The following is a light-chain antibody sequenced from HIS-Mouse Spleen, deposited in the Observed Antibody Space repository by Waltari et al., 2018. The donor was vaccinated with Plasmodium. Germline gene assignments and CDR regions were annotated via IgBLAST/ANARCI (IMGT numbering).Light chain of an antibody. CDR1: SSDVGGYNY. J-gene: IGLJ3*02. Sequence: QSALTQPASVSGSPGQPITISCTGTSSDVGGYNYVSWYQQHPGKAPTLMIYDVSNRPSGVSNRFSGSKSGNTASLTISGLQAEDEADYYCSSYTSSSTLEVFGGGTKLTVL. CDR2: DVS. CDR3: SSYTSSSTLEV. V-gene: IGLV2-14*03.